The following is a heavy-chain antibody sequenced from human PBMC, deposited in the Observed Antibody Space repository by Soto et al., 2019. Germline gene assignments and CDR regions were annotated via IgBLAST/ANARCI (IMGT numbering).Heavy chain of an antibody. Sequence: SETLSLTCTVSGCSISSYYWSWIRQPPGKGLEWIGYIYYSGSTNYNPSLKSRVTISVDTSKNQFSLKLSSVTAADTAVYYCARDGGSSYYYYYYYMDVWGKGTTVTVSS. CDR3: ARDGGSSYYYYYYYMDV. J-gene: IGHJ6*03. CDR1: GCSISSYY. D-gene: IGHD6-13*01. CDR2: IYYSGST. V-gene: IGHV4-59*01.